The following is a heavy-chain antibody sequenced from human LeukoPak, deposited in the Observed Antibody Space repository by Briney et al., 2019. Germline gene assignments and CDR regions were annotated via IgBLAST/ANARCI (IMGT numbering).Heavy chain of an antibody. J-gene: IGHJ5*02. CDR1: GFTFGSYS. Sequence: GGSLRLSCAASGFTFGSYSMNWVRQAPGKGLEWVSYISSSSSTIYYADSVKGRFTISRDNAKNSLYLQINSLRAEDTAVYYCARDRITGTTSFWWFDPWGQGTLVTVSS. D-gene: IGHD1-7*01. CDR3: ARDRITGTTSFWWFDP. CDR2: ISSSSSTI. V-gene: IGHV3-48*04.